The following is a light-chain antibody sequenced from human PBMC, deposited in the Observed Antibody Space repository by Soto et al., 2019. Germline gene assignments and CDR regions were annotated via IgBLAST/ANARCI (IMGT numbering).Light chain of an antibody. CDR3: QQRSNWPPT. Sequence: EIVLTQSPATLSLSPGERATLSCRASQSVSSYLAWYQQKPGQAPQLLIYDASNRATGIPARFSGSGSGTDFTLTISSLEPEDFAVYYCQQRSNWPPTFGQGTKLEIK. CDR2: DAS. CDR1: QSVSSY. J-gene: IGKJ2*01. V-gene: IGKV3-11*01.